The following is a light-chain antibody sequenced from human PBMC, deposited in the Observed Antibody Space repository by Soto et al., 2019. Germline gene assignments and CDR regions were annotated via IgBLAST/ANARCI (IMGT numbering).Light chain of an antibody. V-gene: IGKV3-15*01. Sequence: EIVMTQSPATLSVSPGERGTLSCRASQSVDYNLAWYQQKPGQPPRLLIYGASTRTTGVPARFSGSGSGTEFTLTISSLQSEDFAVYYCRQYDNWPLTFGPGTKVDIK. CDR1: QSVDYN. CDR2: GAS. J-gene: IGKJ3*01. CDR3: RQYDNWPLT.